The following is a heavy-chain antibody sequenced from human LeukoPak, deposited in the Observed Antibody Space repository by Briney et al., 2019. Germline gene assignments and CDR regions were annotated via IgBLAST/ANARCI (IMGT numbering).Heavy chain of an antibody. J-gene: IGHJ4*02. CDR2: ISAYNGNT. D-gene: IGHD3-22*01. V-gene: IGHV1-18*04. CDR3: ARVREYLNSSHYSGY. Sequence: ASVKVSCKASGYTFTSYYISWVRQAPGQGLEWMGWISAYNGNTKYVQKFQGRVTMTIDTSSTTAYMELRSLTSDDTAVYYCARVREYLNSSHYSGYWGQGTLLTVSS. CDR1: GYTFTSYY.